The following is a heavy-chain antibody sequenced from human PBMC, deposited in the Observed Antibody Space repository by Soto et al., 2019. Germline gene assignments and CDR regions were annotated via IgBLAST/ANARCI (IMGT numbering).Heavy chain of an antibody. Sequence: QVQLVESGGGVVQPGRSLRLSCAASGFTFSSYAMHWVRQAPGKGLEWVAVISYDGSNKYYADSVKGRFTISRDNSKNTLYLQMNSLRAEDTAVYYCARVEGDIVVVPAAPVDYWGQGTLVTVSS. CDR3: ARVEGDIVVVPAAPVDY. CDR2: ISYDGSNK. V-gene: IGHV3-30-3*01. D-gene: IGHD2-2*01. CDR1: GFTFSSYA. J-gene: IGHJ4*02.